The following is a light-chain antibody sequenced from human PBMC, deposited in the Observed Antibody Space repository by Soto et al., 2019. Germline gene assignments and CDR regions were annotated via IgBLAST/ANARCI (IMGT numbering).Light chain of an antibody. CDR2: AAS. V-gene: IGKV1-9*01. J-gene: IGKJ1*01. Sequence: DIQLTQSPSFLSASVRDRVTITCRASQGISTYLAWYQQKPGKAPKLLIYAASTLQSGVPSRFSGSGSGTEFTLTISSLQPEDFATYFCQQLNSYPRTFGQGTKVEMK. CDR1: QGISTY. CDR3: QQLNSYPRT.